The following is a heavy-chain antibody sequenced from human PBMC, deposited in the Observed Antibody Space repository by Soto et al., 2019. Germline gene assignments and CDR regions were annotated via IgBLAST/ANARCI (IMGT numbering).Heavy chain of an antibody. V-gene: IGHV4-34*01. CDR3: ARGSIAMGRGVSIDY. J-gene: IGHJ4*02. CDR1: GGSFSGYY. CDR2: INHSGST. D-gene: IGHD3-10*01. Sequence: SETLSLTCAVYGGSFSGYYWSWIRQPPGKGLEWIGEINHSGSTNYNPSLKSRVTISVDTSKNQFSLKLSSVTAADTAVYYCARGSIAMGRGVSIDYWGQGTLVTVSS.